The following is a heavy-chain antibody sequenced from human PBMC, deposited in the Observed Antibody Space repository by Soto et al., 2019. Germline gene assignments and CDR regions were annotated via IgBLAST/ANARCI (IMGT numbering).Heavy chain of an antibody. V-gene: IGHV4-59*08. J-gene: IGHJ6*02. CDR3: VRQGIGNLHGLVDV. Sequence: QVQLQQSGPGLVKPSETLSLTCSVSSGPSSSHNWGWIRQPPGRGLEWIGYVDSTGGTSYNPSLKSRVTISAATSTNHLSLTLTSVTAADTAVYYCVRQGIGNLHGLVDVWGQGTMVRVSS. D-gene: IGHD1-1*01. CDR2: VDSTGGT. CDR1: SGPSSSHN.